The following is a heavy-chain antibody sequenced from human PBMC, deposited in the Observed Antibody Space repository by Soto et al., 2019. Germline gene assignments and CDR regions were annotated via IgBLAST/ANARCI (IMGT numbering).Heavy chain of an antibody. CDR3: ARLRGGVPQLHRDAFDI. V-gene: IGHV4-61*01. Sequence: SETLSLTCTVSGGSVSSGSYSWSWLRQPPGKGLEWIGYIYYSGSTNYNPSLSSRLTMSLDTSKNQFSLKLASVTAADTAVYYCARLRGGVPQLHRDAFDIWGQGTMVTVSS. CDR2: IYYSGST. CDR1: GGSVSSGSYS. D-gene: IGHD2-2*01. J-gene: IGHJ3*02.